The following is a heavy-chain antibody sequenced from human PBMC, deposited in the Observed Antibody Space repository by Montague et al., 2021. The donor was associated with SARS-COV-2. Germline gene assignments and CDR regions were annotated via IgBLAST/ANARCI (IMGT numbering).Heavy chain of an antibody. Sequence: SETLSLTCTVSGGSISSSNYYWGWIRQPPGKGLEWTGNMYYSGSTYYNPSLKSRVTISIDTSKNQFSLKLSSVTAADTAVYYCARDDIVLQGVTKGMDVWGQGTTVTVFS. J-gene: IGHJ6*02. CDR1: GGSISSSNYY. V-gene: IGHV4-39*07. D-gene: IGHD3-10*01. CDR2: MYYSGST. CDR3: ARDDIVLQGVTKGMDV.